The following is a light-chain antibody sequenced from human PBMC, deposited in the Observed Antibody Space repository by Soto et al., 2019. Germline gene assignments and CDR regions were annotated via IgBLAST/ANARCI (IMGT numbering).Light chain of an antibody. CDR3: PQYNTWLWT. V-gene: IGKV3-15*01. CDR1: QSVTSN. J-gene: IGKJ1*01. CDR2: GAS. Sequence: EIVMTQSPATLSLSPGERATLSCRASQSVTSNLVWYQQKPGQAPRLLIYGASTRATGIPGRFSGSGYGTDFTLTISRLQSEDFAVYYCPQYNTWLWTFGQGTKVEI.